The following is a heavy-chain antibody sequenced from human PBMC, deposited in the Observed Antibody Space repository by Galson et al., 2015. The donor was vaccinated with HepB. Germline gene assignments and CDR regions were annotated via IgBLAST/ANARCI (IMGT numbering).Heavy chain of an antibody. V-gene: IGHV3-53*01. Sequence: SLRLSCAASGFTVSSNYMSWVRQAPGKGLEWVSVIYSGGSTYYAGSVKGRFTISRDNSKNTLYLQMNSLRAEDTAVYYCASSALGYCSGGSCYSFDYWGQGTLVTVSS. CDR2: IYSGGST. D-gene: IGHD2-15*01. CDR1: GFTVSSNY. CDR3: ASSALGYCSGGSCYSFDY. J-gene: IGHJ4*02.